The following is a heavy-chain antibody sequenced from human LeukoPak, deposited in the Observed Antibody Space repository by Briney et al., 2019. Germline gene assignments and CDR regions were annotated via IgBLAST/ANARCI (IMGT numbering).Heavy chain of an antibody. D-gene: IGHD2-2*02. V-gene: IGHV4-34*01. CDR3: ASLFYCSSTSCYMDSDY. CDR2: INHSGST. CDR1: GGSFSGYY. Sequence: SETLSLTCAVYGGSFSGYYWSWIRQPPGKGLEWIGEINHSGSTNYNPSLKSRVTISVDTSKNQFSLKLSSVTAADTAVYYCASLFYCSSTSCYMDSDYWGQGTLVTVSS. J-gene: IGHJ4*02.